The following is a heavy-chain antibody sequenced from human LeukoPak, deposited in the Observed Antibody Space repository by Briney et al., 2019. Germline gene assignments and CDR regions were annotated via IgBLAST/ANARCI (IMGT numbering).Heavy chain of an antibody. V-gene: IGHV4-39*07. CDR3: ARLRDTGTTFRIFDY. J-gene: IGHJ4*02. D-gene: IGHD1-1*01. CDR1: GGSISSSSYY. Sequence: PSETLSLTCTVSGGSISSSSYYWGWIRQPPGKGLEWIGSIYYSGSTNYNPSLKSRLTMSVDTSKSQFSLKLSSVTAGDTAIYYCARLRDTGTTFRIFDYWGQGALVTVSS. CDR2: IYYSGST.